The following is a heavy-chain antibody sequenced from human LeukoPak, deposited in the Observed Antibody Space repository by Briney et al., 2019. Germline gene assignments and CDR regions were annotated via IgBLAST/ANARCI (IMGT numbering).Heavy chain of an antibody. CDR2: IYYSGST. J-gene: IGHJ6*03. Sequence: SETLSLTCTVSGGSISSSSYYWGWIRQPPGKGLEWIGSIYYSGSTYYNPSLKSRVTISVDTSKNQFSLKLSSVTAADTAVYYCARRYYYYMDVWGKGTTVTVSS. V-gene: IGHV4-39*07. CDR3: ARRYYYYMDV. CDR1: GGSISSSSYY.